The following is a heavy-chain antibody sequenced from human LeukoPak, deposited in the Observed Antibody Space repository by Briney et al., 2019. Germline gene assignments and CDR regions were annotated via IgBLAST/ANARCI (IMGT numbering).Heavy chain of an antibody. V-gene: IGHV4-59*08. D-gene: IGHD2-2*01. J-gene: IGHJ4*02. CDR3: ARHGVPAAHFDF. Sequence: KPSETLSLTCTVSGGSISSYYWSWIRQPPGKGLEWIGYIHYSGSTNYNPSLKSRVTISVDTSKNQFSLKLSSVTAADTAVYYCARHGVPAAHFDFWGQGTLVTVSS. CDR2: IHYSGST. CDR1: GGSISSYY.